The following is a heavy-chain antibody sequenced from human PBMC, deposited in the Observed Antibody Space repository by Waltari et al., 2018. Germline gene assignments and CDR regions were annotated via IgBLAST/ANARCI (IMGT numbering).Heavy chain of an antibody. CDR2: IYYSGST. CDR3: ARLPDTAMVTGWYFDL. Sequence: QVQLQESGPGLVKPSETLSLTCTVSGGSISSYYWSWIRQPPGKGLEWIGYIYYSGSTNDNPSLKSRLTISVATAKNHFSLKLSSVTAADTAVYYCARLPDTAMVTGWYFDLWGRGTLVTVSS. V-gene: IGHV4-59*08. D-gene: IGHD5-18*01. J-gene: IGHJ2*01. CDR1: GGSISSYY.